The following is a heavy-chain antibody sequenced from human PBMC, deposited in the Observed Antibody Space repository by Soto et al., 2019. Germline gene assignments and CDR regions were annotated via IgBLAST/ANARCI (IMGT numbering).Heavy chain of an antibody. D-gene: IGHD5-18*01. V-gene: IGHV3-53*04. Sequence: PGGSLRLSCAASGFTVSSNYMSWVRQAPWKGLEWVSVIYSGGSTYYADSVKGRFTISRHNSKNTLYLQMNSLRAEDTAVYYCLTINSYGPPGSGYYYGMDVWGQGTTVTVSS. J-gene: IGHJ6*02. CDR3: LTINSYGPPGSGYYYGMDV. CDR2: IYSGGST. CDR1: GFTVSSNY.